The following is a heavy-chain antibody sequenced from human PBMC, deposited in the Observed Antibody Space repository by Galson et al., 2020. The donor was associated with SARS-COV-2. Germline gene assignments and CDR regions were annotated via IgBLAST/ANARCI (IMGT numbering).Heavy chain of an antibody. CDR1: GYTFTSYG. Sequence: ASVKVSCKASGYTFTSYGISWVRQAPGQGLEWMGWISAYNGNTNYAQKLQGRVTMTTDTSTSTAYMELRSLRSDDTAVYYCARDRQGDYYHGMDVWGQGTTVTVSS. D-gene: IGHD3-16*01. CDR2: ISAYNGNT. J-gene: IGHJ6*02. V-gene: IGHV1-18*04. CDR3: ARDRQGDYYHGMDV.